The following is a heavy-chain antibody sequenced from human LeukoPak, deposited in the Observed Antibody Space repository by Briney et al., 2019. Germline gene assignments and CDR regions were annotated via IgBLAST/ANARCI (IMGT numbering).Heavy chain of an antibody. Sequence: SETLSLTCTVSGGSISSYYWSWIRQPPGKGLEWIGYIYYSGSTNYNPSLKSRVTMSVDTSKNQFSLKLSSVTAADTAVYCCARDRGIGYYFDYWGQGTLVTVSS. CDR3: ARDRGIGYYFDY. D-gene: IGHD6-13*01. CDR1: GGSISSYY. CDR2: IYYSGST. J-gene: IGHJ4*02. V-gene: IGHV4-59*01.